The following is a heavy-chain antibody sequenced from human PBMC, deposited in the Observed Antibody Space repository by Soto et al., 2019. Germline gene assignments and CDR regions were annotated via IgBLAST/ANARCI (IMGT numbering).Heavy chain of an antibody. Sequence: LRRSCGASGFTFSDNAMTWVRQAPGKGLEWVSSISDDGDSTYYADSVKGRFAVSRDNSKNTLFLHMNSLGAEDTAVYYCAKSLSTAVNYGLDVWGQGTSVTVSS. CDR2: ISDDGDST. J-gene: IGHJ6*02. CDR3: AKSLSTAVNYGLDV. V-gene: IGHV3-23*01. D-gene: IGHD2-2*01. CDR1: GFTFSDNA.